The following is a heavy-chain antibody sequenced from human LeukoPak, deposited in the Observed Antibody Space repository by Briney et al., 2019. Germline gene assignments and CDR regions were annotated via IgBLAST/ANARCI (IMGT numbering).Heavy chain of an antibody. CDR1: GFTFRSYW. CDR2: IKEDGSEK. Sequence: GGSLRLSCAASGFTFRSYWMSWVRQAPGKGLEWVANIKEDGSEKYYVDSVKGRFTISRDNAKNSPYLQMDSLRAEDTAVYYCARVAGSKSIDSWGQGTLVTVSS. D-gene: IGHD2-15*01. V-gene: IGHV3-7*05. J-gene: IGHJ4*02. CDR3: ARVAGSKSIDS.